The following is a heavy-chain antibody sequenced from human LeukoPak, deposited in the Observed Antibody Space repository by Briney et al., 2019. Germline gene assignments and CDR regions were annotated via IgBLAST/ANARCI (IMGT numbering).Heavy chain of an antibody. CDR1: GFTFSSYA. CDR3: ARDGRLHDY. V-gene: IGHV3-30-3*01. CDR2: ISYDGSNK. Sequence: GGSLRLSCAASGFTFSSYAMHWVRQAPGKGLEWVAVISYDGSNKYYADSVKGRFTISRDNAKNSLYLQMNSLRAEDTAVYYCARDGRLHDYWGQGTLVTVSS. D-gene: IGHD4-11*01. J-gene: IGHJ4*02.